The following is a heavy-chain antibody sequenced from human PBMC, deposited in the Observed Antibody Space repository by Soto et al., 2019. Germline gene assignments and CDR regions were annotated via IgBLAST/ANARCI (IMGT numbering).Heavy chain of an antibody. CDR1: GFTFSGSA. D-gene: IGHD3-3*01. Sequence: PGGSLRLSCAASGFTFSGSAMHWVRQASGKGLEWVGRIRSKANSYATAYAASVKGRFTISRDDSKNTAYLQMNSLKTEDMAVYYCTRLPPITIFGVVNYGMDVWGQGTTVTVSS. CDR2: IRSKANSYAT. J-gene: IGHJ6*02. CDR3: TRLPPITIFGVVNYGMDV. V-gene: IGHV3-73*01.